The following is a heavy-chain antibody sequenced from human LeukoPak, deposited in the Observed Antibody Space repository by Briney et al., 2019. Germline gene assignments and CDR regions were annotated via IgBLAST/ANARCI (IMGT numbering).Heavy chain of an antibody. D-gene: IGHD3-10*01. V-gene: IGHV1-8*03. CDR3: ARGRTMVRGVIFDY. Sequence: GASVKVSCKASGGTFSSYAISWVRQATGQGLEWMGWMNPNSGNTGYAQKFQGRVTITRNTSISTAYMELSSLRSEDTAVYYCARGRTMVRGVIFDYWGQGTLVTVSS. CDR2: MNPNSGNT. J-gene: IGHJ4*02. CDR1: GGTFSSYA.